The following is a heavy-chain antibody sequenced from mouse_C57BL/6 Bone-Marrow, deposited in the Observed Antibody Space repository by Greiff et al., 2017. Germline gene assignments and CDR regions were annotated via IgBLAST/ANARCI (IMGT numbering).Heavy chain of an antibody. Sequence: EVKLQESGAELVRPGASVKLSCTASGFNIKDDYMHWVKQRPEQGLEWIGWIEPENGDTEYASKFQGKATITADTSSNTAYLQLSSLTSEDTAVYYCTLGSFAYWGQGTLVTVSA. CDR2: IEPENGDT. J-gene: IGHJ3*01. CDR1: GFNIKDDY. V-gene: IGHV14-4*01. CDR3: TLGSFAY.